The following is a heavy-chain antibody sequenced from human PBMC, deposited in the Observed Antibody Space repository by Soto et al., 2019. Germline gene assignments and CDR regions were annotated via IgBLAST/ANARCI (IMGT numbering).Heavy chain of an antibody. CDR3: ATSAGIAAAGGIDY. CDR2: IYYSGST. Sequence: QVQLQESGPGLVKPSQTLSLTCTVSGGSISSGGYYWSWIRQHPGKGLEWIGYIYYSGSTYYNPSLKSRVIISVDTSKNQFSLKLSSVTAAGTAVYYCATSAGIAAAGGIDYWGQGTLVTVSS. J-gene: IGHJ4*02. D-gene: IGHD6-13*01. CDR1: GGSISSGGYY. V-gene: IGHV4-31*03.